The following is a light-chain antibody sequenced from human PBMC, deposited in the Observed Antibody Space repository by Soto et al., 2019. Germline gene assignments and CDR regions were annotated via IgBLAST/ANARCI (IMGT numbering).Light chain of an antibody. Sequence: QSALTQPASVSGSPGQSITISCTGTSTDVGGYNYVSWYQQHPGKAPKLMIFDVTDRPSGVSTRFSGSKSGNTASLTSSGLQAEDEADYFCSSYTGSSVVVFGGGTKLTVL. CDR3: SSYTGSSVVV. CDR1: STDVGGYNY. CDR2: DVT. V-gene: IGLV2-14*03. J-gene: IGLJ2*01.